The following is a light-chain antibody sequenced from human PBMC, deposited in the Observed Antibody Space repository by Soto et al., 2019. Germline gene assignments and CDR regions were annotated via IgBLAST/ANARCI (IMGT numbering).Light chain of an antibody. CDR1: QSISGN. J-gene: IGKJ4*01. V-gene: IGKV3-15*01. CDR3: QRYDNWPHT. CDR2: HTS. Sequence: EIVMTQSPATLSVSPGDSATLSFSASQSISGNLGWYQQNPGLAPRLLIYHTSTRATGVPARFSGSGSGTEFSLTISSLQSEDFAVYYCQRYDNWPHTFGGGTKV.